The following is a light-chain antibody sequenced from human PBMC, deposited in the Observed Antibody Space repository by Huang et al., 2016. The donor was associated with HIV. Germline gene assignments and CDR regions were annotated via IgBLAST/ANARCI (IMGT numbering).Light chain of an antibody. V-gene: IGKV1-NL1*01. CDR3: HQYYSTPLT. CDR1: QGITSS. Sequence: DIQMTQSPSSLSASVGDRVTITCRASQGITSSLAWYQQKPGKAPKPLLYAASRLERGVPSRFSGSESWTDYTLTISGLQPDDFATYYCHQYYSTPLTFGQGTKVEIK. CDR2: AAS. J-gene: IGKJ1*01.